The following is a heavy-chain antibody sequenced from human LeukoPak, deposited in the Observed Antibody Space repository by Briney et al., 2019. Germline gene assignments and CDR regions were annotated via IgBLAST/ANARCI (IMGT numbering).Heavy chain of an antibody. CDR2: ISSNGGST. CDR3: ARESEYATATVDY. D-gene: IGHD4-17*01. J-gene: IGHJ4*02. CDR1: GFTFSSYA. V-gene: IGHV3-64*01. Sequence: PGGSLRLSCAASGFTFSSYAMHWVRQAPGKGLEYVSAISSNGGSTYCANSVKGRFTISRDNSKNTLYLQMGSLRAEDMAVYYCARESEYATATVDYWGQGTLVTVSS.